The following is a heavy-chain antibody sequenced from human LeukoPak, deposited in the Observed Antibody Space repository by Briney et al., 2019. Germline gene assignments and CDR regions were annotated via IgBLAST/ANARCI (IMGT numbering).Heavy chain of an antibody. CDR3: ASHDCSGGSCYSWFHYYYYGMDV. J-gene: IGHJ6*02. CDR1: GYTFTSYG. D-gene: IGHD2-15*01. CDR2: ISAYNGNT. V-gene: IGHV1-18*01. Sequence: ASVKVSCKASGYTFTSYGISWVRQAPGQGLEWMGWISAYNGNTNYAQKLQGRVTMTTDTSTSTAYMELRSLRSEDTAVYYCASHDCSGGSCYSWFHYYYYGMDVWGQGTTVTVSS.